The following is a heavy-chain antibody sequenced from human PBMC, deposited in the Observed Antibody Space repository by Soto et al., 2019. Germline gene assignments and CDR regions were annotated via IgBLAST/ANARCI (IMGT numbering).Heavy chain of an antibody. CDR1: GYRFTSYG. D-gene: IGHD3-16*01. J-gene: IGHJ6*02. V-gene: IGHV1-18*01. CDR2: INAYNGNT. CDR3: AMVDVYVTPSPQDV. Sequence: QVQLVQSGAEVKNPGASVKVSGKASGYRFTSYGIGWVRQAPGQGLEWMGWINAYNGNTNYAQNLPGRVTLTTDTXXSTAYMELRSLRSNDTAVYYCAMVDVYVTPSPQDVWGQGTTVTVSS.